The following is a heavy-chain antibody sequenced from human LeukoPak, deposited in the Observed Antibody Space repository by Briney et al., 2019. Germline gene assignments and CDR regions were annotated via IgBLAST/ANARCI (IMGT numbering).Heavy chain of an antibody. D-gene: IGHD5-12*01. V-gene: IGHV4-39*07. CDR1: GGSISSSSYY. CDR3: ARDRPSSIVATNPSSGYFDY. CDR2: IYYSGST. J-gene: IGHJ4*02. Sequence: SETLSLTCTVSGGSISSSSYYWGWIRQPPGKGLEWIGSIYYSGSTYYNPSLKSRVTISVDTSKNQFSLKLSSVTAADTAVYYCARDRPSSIVATNPSSGYFDYWGQGTLVTVSS.